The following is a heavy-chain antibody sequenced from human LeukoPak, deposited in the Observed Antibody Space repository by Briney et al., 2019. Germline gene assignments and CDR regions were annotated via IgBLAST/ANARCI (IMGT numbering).Heavy chain of an antibody. V-gene: IGHV3-9*01. Sequence: GGSLRLSCAASGFTFDDYAMHWVRQAPGKGLEWVSGISWNSGSIGYADSVKGRFTISRDNAKSSLYLQMNSLRAEDTALYYCAKDIGYGSGSYSSYWYGMDVWGQGTTVTVSS. CDR3: AKDIGYGSGSYSSYWYGMDV. D-gene: IGHD3-10*01. CDR2: ISWNSGSI. CDR1: GFTFDDYA. J-gene: IGHJ6*02.